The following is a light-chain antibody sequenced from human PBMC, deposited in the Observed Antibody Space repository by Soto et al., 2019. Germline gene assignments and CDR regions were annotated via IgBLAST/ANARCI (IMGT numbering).Light chain of an antibody. CDR3: QQYNNWSWP. CDR2: GAS. V-gene: IGKV3-15*01. CDR1: QSVSSN. J-gene: IGKJ1*01. Sequence: EIVMTQSPATLSVSPGERATCSCRASQSVSSNLAWYQQKPDQAPRLLIYGASTRATGIPARFSGSGSGTEFTLTISSLQSEDFAVYYCQQYNNWSWPFGQGTKVEIK.